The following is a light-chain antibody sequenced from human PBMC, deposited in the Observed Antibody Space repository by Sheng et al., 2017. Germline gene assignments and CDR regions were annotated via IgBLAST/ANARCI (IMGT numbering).Light chain of an antibody. Sequence: EIVMTQSPATLSVSPGERATLSCRASQSVSSNLAWYQQKPGQAPRLLIYDASFRAAGIPARFSGSGSGTEFTLTISRLEPEDFAVYYCQHYGGSPMYSFGQGTKLEIK. V-gene: IGKV3-15*01. CDR2: DAS. J-gene: IGKJ2*03. CDR1: QSVSSN. CDR3: QHYGGSPMYS.